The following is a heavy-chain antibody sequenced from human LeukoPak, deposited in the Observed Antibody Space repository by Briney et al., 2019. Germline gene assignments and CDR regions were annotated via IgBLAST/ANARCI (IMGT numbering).Heavy chain of an antibody. Sequence: ASVKVSCKASGYSFTGFHLHWVRQATGQGLEWMGWMNPNSGNTGYAQKFQGRVTMTRNTSISTAYMELSSLRSEDTAVYYCARGGSVRYFDWLPYYYMDVWGKGTTVTVSS. CDR1: GYSFTGFH. V-gene: IGHV1-8*02. CDR3: ARGGSVRYFDWLPYYYMDV. D-gene: IGHD3-9*01. CDR2: MNPNSGNT. J-gene: IGHJ6*03.